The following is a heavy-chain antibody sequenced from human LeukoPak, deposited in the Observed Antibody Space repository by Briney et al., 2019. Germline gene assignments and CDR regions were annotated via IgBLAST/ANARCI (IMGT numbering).Heavy chain of an antibody. V-gene: IGHV1-18*03. CDR3: ARDENYGIFLNVDY. Sequence: GASVKVSCKASGYSFVLYGVSWVRQAPGEGPEWMGWISGSTGDTNYAQKFQGRVTMTADTSSSTAYMELRSLRLDDMAVYYCARDENYGIFLNVDYWGQGTLVTVSS. CDR2: ISGSTGDT. J-gene: IGHJ4*02. CDR1: GYSFVLYG. D-gene: IGHD4-17*01.